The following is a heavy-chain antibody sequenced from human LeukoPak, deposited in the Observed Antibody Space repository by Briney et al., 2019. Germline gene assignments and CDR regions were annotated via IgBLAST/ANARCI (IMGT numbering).Heavy chain of an antibody. Sequence: SRVTISVDTSKDQFSLKLSSVTAADTAVYYCATYVDGNAFDIWGQGTMVTVSS. D-gene: IGHD3-10*02. V-gene: IGHV4-30-2*04. J-gene: IGHJ3*02. CDR3: ATYVDGNAFDI.